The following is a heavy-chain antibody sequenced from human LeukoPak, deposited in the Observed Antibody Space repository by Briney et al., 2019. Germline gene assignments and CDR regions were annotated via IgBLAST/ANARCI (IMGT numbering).Heavy chain of an antibody. CDR2: ISGSGGST. V-gene: IGHV3-23*01. J-gene: IGHJ4*02. CDR3: AKESSGYTY. CDR1: GFSFSNVW. Sequence: GGSLRLSCAASGFSFSNVWMSWVRQAPGKGLEWVSAISGSGGSTYYADSVKGRFTISRDNSKNTLYLQMNSLRAEDTAVYYCAKESSGYTYWGQGTLVTVSS. D-gene: IGHD3-22*01.